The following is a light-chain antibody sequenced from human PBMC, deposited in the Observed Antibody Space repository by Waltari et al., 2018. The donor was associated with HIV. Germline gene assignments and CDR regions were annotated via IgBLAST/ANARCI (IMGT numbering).Light chain of an antibody. Sequence: VITQSPPTLSVSPGERATLPGGASQRVWSNLAWYQQKPAQAPRLLIYAASTRATGIPAMFGGSGSGTEFALGNSSLQSGDFAVDYWQQYYNWLTCGGGTRVEVK. CDR1: QRVWSN. V-gene: IGKV3-15*01. CDR2: AAS. CDR3: QQYYNWLT. J-gene: IGKJ4*01.